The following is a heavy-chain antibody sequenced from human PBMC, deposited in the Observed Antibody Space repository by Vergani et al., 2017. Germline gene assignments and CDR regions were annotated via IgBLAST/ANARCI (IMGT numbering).Heavy chain of an antibody. D-gene: IGHD4-11*01. J-gene: IGHJ6*03. Sequence: QVQLQQWGGGLLKPSETLSLTCVVNGGSFTSYHWTWIRQSPGEGLEWVCDIDHTGRPDYNPSLKSRLTMSVDKSRNQFSLPLNSVTATDTAIYFCARVNTETNGHLYYYYYMDVLVQGTAVTVS. CDR2: IDHTGRP. CDR1: GGSFTSYH. CDR3: ARVNTETNGHLYYYYYMDV. V-gene: IGHV4-34*01.